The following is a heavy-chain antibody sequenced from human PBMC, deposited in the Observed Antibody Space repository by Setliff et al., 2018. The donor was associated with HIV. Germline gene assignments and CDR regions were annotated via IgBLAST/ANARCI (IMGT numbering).Heavy chain of an antibody. CDR3: XSXVYYYYYYGMDV. CDR1: XFTFGEYE. Sequence: GGSLRLSCTASXFTFGEYEMSWXRQAPGKGLEWVGFIRGKAYGGTTEYAASXKGRFTISRDDSKSIAYLHIHRRNTEATAVCXCXSXVYYYYYYGMDVWGQGTTVTVSS. CDR2: IRGKAYGGTT. J-gene: IGHJ6*02. V-gene: IGHV3-49*03.